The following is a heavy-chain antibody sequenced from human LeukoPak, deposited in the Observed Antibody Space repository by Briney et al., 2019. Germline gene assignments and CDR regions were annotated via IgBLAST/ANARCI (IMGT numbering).Heavy chain of an antibody. CDR2: IRAYKGNT. D-gene: IGHD2-2*01. CDR1: GYNFPSFG. Sequence: AAVKVSCTAPGYNFPSFGTRWVRQAPGQGLDWMGWIRAYKGNTNYAQKLQGRVTMTTDASTSTAYMELSSMRSDDTAVYYCARESNGGEYQLLSAPSFDPWGQGTLVTVSS. V-gene: IGHV1-18*04. J-gene: IGHJ5*02. CDR3: ARESNGGEYQLLSAPSFDP.